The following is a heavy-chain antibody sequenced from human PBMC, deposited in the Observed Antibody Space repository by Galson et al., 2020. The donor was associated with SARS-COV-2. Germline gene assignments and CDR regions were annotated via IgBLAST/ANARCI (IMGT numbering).Heavy chain of an antibody. CDR2: ISAYNGNT. D-gene: IGHD2-15*01. Sequence: ASVKVSCKASGYTFTSYGISWVRQAPGQGLEWMGWISAYNGNTNYAQKLQGRVTMTTDTSTSTAYMELRSLRSDDTAVYYCARDRRPLDIVVVVAATGFDPWGQGTLVTVSS. CDR1: GYTFTSYG. J-gene: IGHJ5*02. CDR3: ARDRRPLDIVVVVAATGFDP. V-gene: IGHV1-18*04.